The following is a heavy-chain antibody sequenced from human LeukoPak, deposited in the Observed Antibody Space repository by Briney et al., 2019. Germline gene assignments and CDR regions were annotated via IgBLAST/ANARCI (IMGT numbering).Heavy chain of an antibody. D-gene: IGHD2-8*01. CDR1: GGSISSSSYY. CDR2: IYYSGST. Sequence: SETLSLTCTVSGGSISSSSYYWGWIRQPPGKGLEWIGSIYYSGSTYYNPSLKSRVTISVDTSKNQFSLKLSSVTAADTAVYYCARGMVYALWGRGTLVTVSS. V-gene: IGHV4-39*07. CDR3: ARGMVYAL. J-gene: IGHJ2*01.